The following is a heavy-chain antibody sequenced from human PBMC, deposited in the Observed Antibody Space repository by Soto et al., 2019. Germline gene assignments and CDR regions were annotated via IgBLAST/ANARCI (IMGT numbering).Heavy chain of an antibody. V-gene: IGHV3-33*01. D-gene: IGHD3-10*01. J-gene: IGHJ4*02. CDR2: IWSEGSNR. CDR3: AREGQQFVNAY. CDR1: GFTFSRYG. Sequence: QVQLIESGGGVVQPGRSLRLSWAVSGFTFSRYGMHWGRQAPGKGLEWVAAIWSEGSNRYYADTVKGRFTISRDNSKNTLYLQMNSLRAEDTAVFYCAREGQQFVNAYWGQGTLVTVSS.